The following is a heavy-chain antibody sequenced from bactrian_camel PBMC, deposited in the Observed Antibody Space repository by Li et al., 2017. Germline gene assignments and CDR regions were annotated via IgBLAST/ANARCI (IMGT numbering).Heavy chain of an antibody. V-gene: IGHV3-3*01. D-gene: IGHD2*01. CDR3: AADQRNPMFCGGRWLTSKFAY. CDR2: IYLRAGLT. CDR1: GSTVSGNQC. Sequence: HVQLVESGGGSVQAGGSLRLSCVASGSTVSGNQCMGWLRQAPGKEREWVGHIYLRAGLTVFSDSVKGRFTIAQDTAKNTVSLQMDSLKPEDTAMYYCAADQRNPMFCGGRWLTSKFAYWGQGTQVTVS. J-gene: IGHJ6*01.